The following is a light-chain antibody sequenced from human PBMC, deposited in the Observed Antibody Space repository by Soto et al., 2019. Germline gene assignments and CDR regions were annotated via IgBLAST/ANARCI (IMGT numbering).Light chain of an antibody. J-gene: IGKJ4*01. CDR3: QQYASSPLT. V-gene: IGKV3-20*01. CDR1: RSVSSSF. Sequence: EIVLTQSPGTLSLSPGERATLSCRASRSVSSSFLAWYQQKPGQAPRLLIYGASSRATGVPDRFSGSGSGPDFTLTITGLDPEDFAVYYCQQYASSPLTFGGGTKVEI. CDR2: GAS.